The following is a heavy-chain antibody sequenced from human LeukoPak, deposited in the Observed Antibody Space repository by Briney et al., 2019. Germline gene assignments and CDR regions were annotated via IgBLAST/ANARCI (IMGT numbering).Heavy chain of an antibody. Sequence: SVKVSCKASGGTFSSYAISWVQQAPGQGLEWMGGIIPIFGTANYAQKFQGRVTITTDESTSTAYMELSSLRSEDTAVYYCARDPGALSDDAFDIWGQGTMVTVSS. CDR1: GGTFSSYA. D-gene: IGHD3-10*01. V-gene: IGHV1-69*05. CDR2: IIPIFGTA. J-gene: IGHJ3*02. CDR3: ARDPGALSDDAFDI.